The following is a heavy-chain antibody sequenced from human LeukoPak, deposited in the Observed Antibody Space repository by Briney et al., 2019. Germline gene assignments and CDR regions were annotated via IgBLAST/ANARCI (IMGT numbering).Heavy chain of an antibody. CDR1: GFIFSSYW. J-gene: IGHJ4*02. Sequence: GGSLRLSCAASGFIFSSYWMSWVRQAPGKGLEWVANIKQDGSEKYYVDSVKGRFTISRDNAKNSLYLQMNSLRAEDTAVYYCARDRRGVIAVAGPLDYWGQGTLVTVSS. V-gene: IGHV3-7*01. D-gene: IGHD6-19*01. CDR3: ARDRRGVIAVAGPLDY. CDR2: IKQDGSEK.